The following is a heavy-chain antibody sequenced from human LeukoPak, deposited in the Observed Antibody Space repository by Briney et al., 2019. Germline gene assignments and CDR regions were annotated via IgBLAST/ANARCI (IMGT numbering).Heavy chain of an antibody. CDR3: ARWGLGPSFDY. J-gene: IGHJ4*02. CDR1: GFTFSSYS. D-gene: IGHD1-26*01. CDR2: ISAGSDYI. Sequence: GGSLRPSCAASGFTFSSYSLTWVRQAPGKGLEWISYISAGSDYIYYTDSVKGRFTISRDNTKNSLYLQLNSLRVEDTAVYYCARWGLGPSFDYWGRGTLVTVSS. V-gene: IGHV3-21*05.